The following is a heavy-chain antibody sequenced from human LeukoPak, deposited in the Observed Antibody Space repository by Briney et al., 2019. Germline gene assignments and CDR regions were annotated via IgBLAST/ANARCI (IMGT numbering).Heavy chain of an antibody. V-gene: IGHV1-18*01. J-gene: IGHJ6*03. Sequence: ASVKVSCKASGYTFTSYGISWVRQAPGQGLEWMGWISAYNGNTNYAQKLQGRVTMTTDTSTSTAYMELRSLRSDDTAVYYCARVMYSSSWYSHYYYYMDVWGKGTTVTVSS. CDR1: GYTFTSYG. CDR3: ARVMYSSSWYSHYYYYMDV. CDR2: ISAYNGNT. D-gene: IGHD6-13*01.